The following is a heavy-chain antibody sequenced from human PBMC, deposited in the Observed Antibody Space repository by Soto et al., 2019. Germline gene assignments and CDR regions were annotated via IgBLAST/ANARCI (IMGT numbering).Heavy chain of an antibody. J-gene: IGHJ6*02. CDR1: GGSISSSNW. V-gene: IGHV4-4*02. CDR3: ARFHILGYCISTSCFRDYYYYGMDV. Sequence: SETLSLTCAVSGGSISSSNWWSWVRQPPGKGLEWIGEIYHSGSTNYNPSLKSRVTISVDKSKNQFSLKLSSVTAADTAVYYCARFHILGYCISTSCFRDYYYYGMDVWGQGTTVTVS. CDR2: IYHSGST. D-gene: IGHD2-2*01.